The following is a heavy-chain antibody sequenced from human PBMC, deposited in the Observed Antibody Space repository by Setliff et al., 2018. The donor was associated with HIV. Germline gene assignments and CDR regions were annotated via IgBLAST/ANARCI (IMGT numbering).Heavy chain of an antibody. CDR2: IRSDESDK. J-gene: IGHJ6*02. CDR1: GASFTSYY. V-gene: IGHV3-30*07. CDR3: ARDLDPYFAMAV. Sequence: LSLTCTVSGASFTSYYWSWIRQPPGKGLEWVAFIRSDESDKHYADSVKGRFTISADTSKNTLYLQMTRLSAEDTAVYYCARDLDPYFAMAVWGQGTTVTVSS.